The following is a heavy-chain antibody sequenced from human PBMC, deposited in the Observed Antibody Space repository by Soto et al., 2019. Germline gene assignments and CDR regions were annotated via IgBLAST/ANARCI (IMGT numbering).Heavy chain of an antibody. V-gene: IGHV4-31*01. CDR1: GGSIISGGYY. J-gene: IGHJ4*02. CDR2: IYYSGST. D-gene: IGHD2-2*01. CDR3: ARVLAPSLGWYCSSTSCSYYYFDY. Sequence: SVTLSLTNTVAGGSIISGGYYWSRIHQHPGKGLEWIGYIYYSGSTYYNPSLKSQVTISVDTSKNQFSLKLSSVTAADTAVYYCARVLAPSLGWYCSSTSCSYYYFDYWGQGTLVTVSS.